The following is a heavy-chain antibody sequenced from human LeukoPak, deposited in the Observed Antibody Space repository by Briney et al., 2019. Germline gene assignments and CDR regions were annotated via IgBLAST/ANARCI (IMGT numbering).Heavy chain of an antibody. J-gene: IGHJ4*02. V-gene: IGHV3-53*04. CDR3: ARARSGSYDY. D-gene: IGHD1-26*01. CDR1: GFTFSSYA. Sequence: PGGSLRLSCAASGFTFSSYAMSWVRQAPGKGLEWVSVIYSGGSTYYADSVKGRFTISRHNSKNTLYLQMNRLRAEDTAVYYCARARSGSYDYWGQGTLVTVSS. CDR2: IYSGGST.